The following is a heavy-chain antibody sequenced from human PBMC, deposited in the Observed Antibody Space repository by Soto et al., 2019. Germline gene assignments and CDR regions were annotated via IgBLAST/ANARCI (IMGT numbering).Heavy chain of an antibody. D-gene: IGHD6-13*01. CDR3: ARGSSSSYYGLAY. Sequence: SETLSLTCAVYGGSFSGYYWSWIRQPPGKGLEWIGEINHSGSTNYNPSLKSRVTISVDTSKNQFSLKLSSVTAADTAVYYCARGSSSSYYGLAYWGQGTLVTVSS. CDR1: GGSFSGYY. J-gene: IGHJ4*02. CDR2: INHSGST. V-gene: IGHV4-34*01.